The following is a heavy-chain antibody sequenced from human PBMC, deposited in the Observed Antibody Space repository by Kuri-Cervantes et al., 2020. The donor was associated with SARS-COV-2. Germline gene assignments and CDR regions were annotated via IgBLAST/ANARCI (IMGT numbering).Heavy chain of an antibody. D-gene: IGHD2-2*01. Sequence: SVKVSCKASGGTFSSYAISWVRQAPGQGLEWMGRIIPILGIANYAQKFQGRVTITADKSTSTAYMELSSLRSEDTAVYYCARGGNIVVVPAAADFDYWGQGTLVTVSS. CDR2: IIPILGIA. CDR3: ARGGNIVVVPAAADFDY. J-gene: IGHJ4*02. CDR1: GGTFSSYA. V-gene: IGHV1-69*04.